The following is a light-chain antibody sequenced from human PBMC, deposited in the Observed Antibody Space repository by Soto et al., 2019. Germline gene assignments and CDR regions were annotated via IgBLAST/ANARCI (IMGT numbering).Light chain of an antibody. CDR2: HTS. J-gene: IGKJ4*01. V-gene: IGKV3-15*01. CDR3: QQYNSCPLT. Sequence: DIVMTQSPDTLSVSRVGRATGSCRASQSISGNLAWYQQKPGLSPRLLIYHTSTWPTGVPARFSGSGSGTEFSLTISSLQSEDFATYYCQQYNSCPLTFGGGTKVDIK. CDR1: QSISGN.